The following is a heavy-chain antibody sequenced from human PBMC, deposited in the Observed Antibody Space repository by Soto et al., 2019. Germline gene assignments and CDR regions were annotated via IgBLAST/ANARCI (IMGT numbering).Heavy chain of an antibody. Sequence: EVQLLESGGGLVQPGGSLRLSCAASGITFSSYAMNWVHQAPGKGLEWVSVISGSGDSTYYADSVKGRFTISRDNSKNTLYLQMNSLRAEDTAVYYCALRGSGSYFRYWGQGTLVTVSS. CDR2: ISGSGDST. V-gene: IGHV3-23*01. CDR1: GITFSSYA. D-gene: IGHD1-26*01. CDR3: ALRGSGSYFRY. J-gene: IGHJ4*02.